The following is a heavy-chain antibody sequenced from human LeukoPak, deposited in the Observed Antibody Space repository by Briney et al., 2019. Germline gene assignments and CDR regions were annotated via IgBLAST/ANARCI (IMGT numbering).Heavy chain of an antibody. D-gene: IGHD3-16*02. CDR1: GYSISSGYY. J-gene: IGHJ3*02. CDR2: IYYSGST. CDR3: ARVMITFGGVIVNDAFDI. Sequence: SETLSLTCAVSGYSISSGYYWSWIRQPPGKGLEWIGYIYYSGSTNYNPSLKSRVTILVDTSKNQFSLKLSSVTAADTAVYYCARVMITFGGVIVNDAFDIWGQGTMVTVSS. V-gene: IGHV4-61*01.